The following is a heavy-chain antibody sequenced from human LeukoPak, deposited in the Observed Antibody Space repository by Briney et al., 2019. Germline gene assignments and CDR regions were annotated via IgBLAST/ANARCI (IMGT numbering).Heavy chain of an antibody. CDR1: GYTFTSYG. Sequence: EATVKVSCKASGYTFTSYGINWVRQATGQGLEWMGWMNPNSGNTGYAQKFQGRVTMTRNTSISTAYMELSSLRSEDTAVYYCVRVLPSALRYFDWLLSPNYYYYYMDVWGKGTTVTISS. J-gene: IGHJ6*03. CDR2: MNPNSGNT. CDR3: VRVLPSALRYFDWLLSPNYYYYYMDV. D-gene: IGHD3-9*01. V-gene: IGHV1-8*02.